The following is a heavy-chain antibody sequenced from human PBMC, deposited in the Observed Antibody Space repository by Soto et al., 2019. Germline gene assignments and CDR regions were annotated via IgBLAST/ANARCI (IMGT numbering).Heavy chain of an antibody. Sequence: QVQLVQSGAEVKKPGSSVKVSCKASGGTFSSYAISWVRQAPGQGLEWMGGIIPIFGTANYAQKFQGRVTITADESTSTAYMLLSILRSADTAVYYCASSPSSNRYYYGMDVWGQGTTVTVSS. J-gene: IGHJ6*02. CDR3: ASSPSSNRYYYGMDV. V-gene: IGHV1-69*12. CDR1: GGTFSSYA. CDR2: IIPIFGTA. D-gene: IGHD4-4*01.